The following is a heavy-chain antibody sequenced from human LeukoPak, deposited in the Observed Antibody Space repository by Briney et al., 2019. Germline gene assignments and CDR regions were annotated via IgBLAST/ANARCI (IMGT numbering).Heavy chain of an antibody. CDR3: ARDKGTSMVRGVIVYYGMDV. CDR2: ISGSGGST. CDR1: GFTFSSYA. J-gene: IGHJ6*02. Sequence: GGSLRLSCAASGFTFSSYAMSWVRQAPGKGLEWVSVISGSGGSTYYADSVKGRFTISRDNSKNTLYLQMNSLRAEGTAVYYCARDKGTSMVRGVIVYYGMDVWGQGTTVTVSS. D-gene: IGHD3-10*01. V-gene: IGHV3-23*01.